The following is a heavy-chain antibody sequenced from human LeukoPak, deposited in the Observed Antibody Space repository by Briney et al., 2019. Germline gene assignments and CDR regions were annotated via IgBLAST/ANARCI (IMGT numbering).Heavy chain of an antibody. CDR1: GGTFSSYA. V-gene: IGHV1-69*13. J-gene: IGHJ6*02. CDR2: IIPIFGTA. D-gene: IGHD3-22*01. CDR3: AIRYYYDSSGYYTYGMDV. Sequence: GASVKVSCKASGGTFSSYAISWVRQAPGQGLEWMGGIIPIFGTANYAQKFQGRVTITADESTSTAYMELSSLRSEDTAVYYCAIRYYYDSSGYYTYGMDVWGQGTTVTVSS.